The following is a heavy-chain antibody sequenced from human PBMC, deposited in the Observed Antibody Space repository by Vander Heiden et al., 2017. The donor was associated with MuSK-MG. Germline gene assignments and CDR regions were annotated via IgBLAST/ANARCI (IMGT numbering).Heavy chain of an antibody. CDR2: IYSGGST. CDR1: GFTVSSNY. J-gene: IGHJ4*02. V-gene: IGHV3-66*01. CDR3: ARTVVVPAAADY. D-gene: IGHD2-2*01. Sequence: EVQLVESGGGLVQPGGSLRLSCAASGFTVSSNYMSWVRQAPGKGLEWVSVIYSGGSTYYADSVKGRFTISRDNSKNTLYLQRNSLRAEDTAVYYCARTVVVPAAADYWGQGTLVTVSS.